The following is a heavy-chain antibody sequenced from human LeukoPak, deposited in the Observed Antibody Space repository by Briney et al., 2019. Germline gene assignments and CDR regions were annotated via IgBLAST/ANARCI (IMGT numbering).Heavy chain of an antibody. J-gene: IGHJ3*02. D-gene: IGHD2-15*01. Sequence: GGSLTLSCAASGFTFSNAWMNWVRQAPGKGLEWVGRIKSKTDGGTTDSAAPEKNRFTISRDDSKNTLYLQMNSLKTEDTAVYYCTREDIVVVVAATGAFDIWGQGTMVTVSS. CDR3: TREDIVVVVAATGAFDI. V-gene: IGHV3-15*01. CDR2: IKSKTDGGTT. CDR1: GFTFSNAW.